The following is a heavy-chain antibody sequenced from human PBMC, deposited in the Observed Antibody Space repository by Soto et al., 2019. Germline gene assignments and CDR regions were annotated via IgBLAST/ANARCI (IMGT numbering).Heavy chain of an antibody. D-gene: IGHD6-6*01. CDR1: GGSISSSSYY. CDR2: IYYSGST. Sequence: SETLSLTCTVSGGSISSSSYYWCWIRHPPGKGLEWIGSIYYSGSTYYNPSPKSRVTISVDTSKNQFSLKLSSVTAADTAVYYCARPVSSSSGGWFDPWGQGTLVTVSS. CDR3: ARPVSSSSGGWFDP. V-gene: IGHV4-39*01. J-gene: IGHJ5*02.